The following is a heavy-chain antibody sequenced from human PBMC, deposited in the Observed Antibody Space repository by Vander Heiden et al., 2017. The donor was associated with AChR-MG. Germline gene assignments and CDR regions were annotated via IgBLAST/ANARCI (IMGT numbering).Heavy chain of an antibody. V-gene: IGHV3-7*01. CDR1: GFTFSSYW. Sequence: EVQLVESGGGLVQPGGSLRLSCAASGFTFSSYWMSWVRQAPGKGLEWVANIKQDGSEKYYVDSVKGRFTISRDNAKNSRYLKMNSMRAEETAVYYCARDLSWGAKGRRGFDPWGQGTLVTVSS. CDR2: IKQDGSEK. CDR3: ARDLSWGAKGRRGFDP. J-gene: IGHJ5*02. D-gene: IGHD3-16*01.